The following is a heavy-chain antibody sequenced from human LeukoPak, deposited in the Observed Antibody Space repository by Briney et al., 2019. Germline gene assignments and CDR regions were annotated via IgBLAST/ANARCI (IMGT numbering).Heavy chain of an antibody. V-gene: IGHV3-66*01. J-gene: IGHJ4*02. Sequence: GGSLRLSCAASGFTVSNNYMSWVRQAPGKGLEWVSVIYSGGSTYYADSVKGRFTISRDNSKNTLYLQMNSLRAEDTAVYYCVYYYGSGSYSDYWGQGTLVTVSS. CDR3: VYYYGSGSYSDY. CDR2: IYSGGST. D-gene: IGHD3-10*01. CDR1: GFTVSNNY.